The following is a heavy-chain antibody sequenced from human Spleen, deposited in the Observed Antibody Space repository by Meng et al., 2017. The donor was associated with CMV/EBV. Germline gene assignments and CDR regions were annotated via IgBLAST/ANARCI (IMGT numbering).Heavy chain of an antibody. Sequence: SETLSLTCTVSGGSISSGGYYWSWIRQHPGKGLEWIGYIYYSGSTYYNPSLKSRVTISVDTSKNQFSLKLSSVTAADTAVYYCARGLSSGQLVRVHPLGYWGQGTLVTVSS. CDR3: ARGLSSGQLVRVHPLGY. CDR1: GGSISSGGYY. V-gene: IGHV4-31*03. D-gene: IGHD6-13*01. J-gene: IGHJ4*02. CDR2: IYYSGST.